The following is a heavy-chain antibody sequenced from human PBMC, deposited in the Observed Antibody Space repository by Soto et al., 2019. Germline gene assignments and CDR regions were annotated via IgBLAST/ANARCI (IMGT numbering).Heavy chain of an antibody. D-gene: IGHD2-2*01. V-gene: IGHV1-18*01. CDR1: GYTFTSYG. CDR2: ISAYNGNT. J-gene: IGHJ5*02. Sequence: ASVKVSCKASGYTFTSYGISWVRQAPGQGLEWMGWISAYNGNTNYAQKLQGRVTMTADTSTSTAYMELRSLRSDDTAVYYCARVVVTKDWFDPWGQGTLVTVSS. CDR3: ARVVVTKDWFDP.